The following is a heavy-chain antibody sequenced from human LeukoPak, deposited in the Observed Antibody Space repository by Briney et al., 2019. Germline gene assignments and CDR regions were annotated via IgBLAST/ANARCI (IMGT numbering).Heavy chain of an antibody. CDR1: GGSISSSSYY. CDR2: IYYSGNT. Sequence: PSETLSLTCTVSGGSISSSSYYWGWIRQPPGKGLEWIGSIYYSGNTYYNASLKSQVSISIDTSKNQFSLRLTSVTAADSAVYYCARQTGSGLFILPGGQGTLVTVSS. V-gene: IGHV4-39*01. D-gene: IGHD3/OR15-3a*01. J-gene: IGHJ4*02. CDR3: ARQTGSGLFILP.